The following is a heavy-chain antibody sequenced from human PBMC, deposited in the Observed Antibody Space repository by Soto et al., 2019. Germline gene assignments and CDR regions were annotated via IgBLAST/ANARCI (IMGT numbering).Heavy chain of an antibody. CDR2: IYYTGNI. D-gene: IGHD2-2*01. V-gene: IGHV4-39*01. J-gene: IGHJ5*02. Sequence: QLQLQESSPGLVKPSETLSLTCSVSGGSISNSLNYWGWIRQPPGKGLEWIGTIYYTGNIYYNPSLKSRVTISIDTSRNQFSLRLSSVTAADTAVYYCARQGRCSISSCYDVGSPYKYFNPWGQGTLVTVST. CDR3: ARQGRCSISSCYDVGSPYKYFNP. CDR1: GGSISNSLNY.